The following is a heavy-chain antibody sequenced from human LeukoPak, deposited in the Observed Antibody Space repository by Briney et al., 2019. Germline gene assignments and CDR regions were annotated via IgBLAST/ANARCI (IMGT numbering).Heavy chain of an antibody. Sequence: PGGSPRLSCAASGFTFSSYAMSWVRQAPGRGLEWVSTISGSGGSTFYADSVRGRFTFSRDNSKNTLYLQMNSLRAEDTAVYYCAINRYQLLLYPGGGAFDIWGRGTMVTVSS. D-gene: IGHD2-2*01. CDR2: ISGSGGST. CDR1: GFTFSSYA. J-gene: IGHJ3*02. CDR3: AINRYQLLLYPGGGAFDI. V-gene: IGHV3-23*01.